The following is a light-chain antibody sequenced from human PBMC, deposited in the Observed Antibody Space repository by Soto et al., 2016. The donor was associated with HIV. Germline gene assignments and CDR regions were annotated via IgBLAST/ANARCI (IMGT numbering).Light chain of an antibody. V-gene: IGKV2-29*03. CDR2: EAS. Sequence: DVMMTQTPLSLYVTPGQPASISCKSTQSLLNSNGRNYLYWYLQRPGQSPQFLISEASVRVSGVPDRLSGSGSGTDFTLKISRVEAEDVGVYYCMQGLHLPWTFGQGTKVEF. J-gene: IGKJ1*01. CDR1: QSLLNSNGRNY. CDR3: MQGLHLPWT.